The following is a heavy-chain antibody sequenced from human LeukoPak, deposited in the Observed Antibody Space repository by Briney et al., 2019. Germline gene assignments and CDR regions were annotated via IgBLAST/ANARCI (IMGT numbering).Heavy chain of an antibody. V-gene: IGHV3-11*01. CDR1: GFTFSDYC. CDR3: ARDLRAAFDP. CDR2: ISSSGNTI. J-gene: IGHJ5*02. Sequence: GGSLRLSCAASGFTFSDYCMSWIRQAPGKGLEWVSHISSSGNTIYYADSVKGRFTISRDNAKNSLYLQMNSLRAEDTAVYYCARDLRAAFDPWGQGTLVTVSS. D-gene: IGHD6-13*01.